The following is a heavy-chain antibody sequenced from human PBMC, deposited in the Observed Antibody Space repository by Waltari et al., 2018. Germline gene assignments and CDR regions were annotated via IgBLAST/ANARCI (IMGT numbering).Heavy chain of an antibody. CDR1: EFTFSSDG. CDR2: IWYDGSNK. CDR3: ARGFSSSWYVMDY. D-gene: IGHD6-13*01. V-gene: IGHV3-33*01. J-gene: IGHJ4*02. Sequence: QVQLVESGGGVVQPGRSLRLSCAASEFTFSSDGMHWVRQAPGKGLEWVAVIWYDGSNKYYADSVKGRFTISRDNSKKMLFLQMNSLRAEDAAVYYCARGFSSSWYVMDYWGQGTLVTVSS.